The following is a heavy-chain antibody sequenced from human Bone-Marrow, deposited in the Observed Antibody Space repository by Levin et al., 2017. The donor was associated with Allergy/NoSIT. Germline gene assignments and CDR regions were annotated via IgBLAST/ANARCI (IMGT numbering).Heavy chain of an antibody. J-gene: IGHJ6*03. CDR2: ISYRGST. V-gene: IGHV4-61*01. Sequence: SETLSLSCTVSGASVSSPYDSWIWIRQPPGKGLEWIGFISYRGSTNYNPSLKSRITISQDTSKNRLSLRLTSVTAADTAVYFCARDRYRYYDSGNYFNSHKNYYMDVWGQGTTVIVSS. D-gene: IGHD3-16*01. CDR3: ARDRYRYYDSGNYFNSHKNYYMDV. CDR1: GASVSSPYDS.